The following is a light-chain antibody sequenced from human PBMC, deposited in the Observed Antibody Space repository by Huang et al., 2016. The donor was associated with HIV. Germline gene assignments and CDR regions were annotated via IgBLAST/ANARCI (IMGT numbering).Light chain of an antibody. J-gene: IGKJ4*01. CDR2: GAS. V-gene: IGKV1-9*01. CDR1: QGTGNY. Sequence: IQLTQSPSSLSASVGDTVTITCRASQGTGNYSAWYQQKPGKAPNLLISGASTLQSGVPARFSGSGSGTDFTLAISSLQPEDSATYYCQQVNTYPLTFGGGTKVVIK. CDR3: QQVNTYPLT.